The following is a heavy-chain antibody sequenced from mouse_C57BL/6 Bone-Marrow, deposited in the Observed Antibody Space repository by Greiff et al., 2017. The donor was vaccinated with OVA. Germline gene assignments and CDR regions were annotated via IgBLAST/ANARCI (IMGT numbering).Heavy chain of an antibody. CDR1: GYTFTSYW. Sequence: QVQLQQSGAELVRPGPSVKLSCKASGYTFTSYWMHWVKQRPGQGLEWIGVIDPSDSYTNYNQKFKGKATLTVDTSSSTAYMQLSSLTSEDSAVYYCAWFAYWGQGTLVTVSA. CDR2: IDPSDSYT. J-gene: IGHJ3*01. V-gene: IGHV1-59*01. CDR3: AWFAY.